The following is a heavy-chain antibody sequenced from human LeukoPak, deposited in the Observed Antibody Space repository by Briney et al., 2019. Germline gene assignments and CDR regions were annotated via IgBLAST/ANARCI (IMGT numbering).Heavy chain of an antibody. CDR1: GGSFSGYY. CDR2: INHSGST. CDR3: ARHITIFGVVGPADY. V-gene: IGHV4-34*01. D-gene: IGHD3-3*01. J-gene: IGHJ4*02. Sequence: SETLSLTCAVYGGSFSGYYWSWVRQPPGKGLEGIGEINHSGSTYYNPSLKSRVTISVDRSKNQFSLKLSSVTAADTAVYYCARHITIFGVVGPADYWGQGTLVTVSS.